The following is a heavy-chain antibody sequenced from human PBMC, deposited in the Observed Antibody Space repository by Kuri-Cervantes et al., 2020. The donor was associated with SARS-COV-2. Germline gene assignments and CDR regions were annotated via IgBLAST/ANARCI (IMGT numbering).Heavy chain of an antibody. D-gene: IGHD7-27*01. CDR2: INPSGGST. Sequence: ASVKVSCKASGYTITSYYMHWVRQAPGQGLEWMGIINPSGGSTIYAQKFQGRVTMTRDTSTSAVYMELSSLRSEDTAVYYCARAELTGIDYWGQGTLVTVSS. J-gene: IGHJ4*02. CDR1: GYTITSYY. V-gene: IGHV1-46*01. CDR3: ARAELTGIDY.